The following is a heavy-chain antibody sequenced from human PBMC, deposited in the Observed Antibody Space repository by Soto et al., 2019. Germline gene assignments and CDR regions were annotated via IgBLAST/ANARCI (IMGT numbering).Heavy chain of an antibody. D-gene: IGHD2-15*01. Sequence: CLTCTVSDGSISRGDYYWRWIRQDPGKGLEWIGYIYGSGSTYYKPSLKSRVSISVDTSKDQFSLKLSSVTAADTAVYYCATHAAVMAAAPGAFFDCWGQGTLVTVSS. CDR1: DGSISRGDYY. J-gene: IGHJ4*02. CDR2: IYGSGST. V-gene: IGHV4-31*03. CDR3: ATHAAVMAAAPGAFFDC.